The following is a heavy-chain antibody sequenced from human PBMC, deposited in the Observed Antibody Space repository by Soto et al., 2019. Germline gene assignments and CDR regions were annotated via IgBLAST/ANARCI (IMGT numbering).Heavy chain of an antibody. CDR1: GGSVNSGSYY. CDR2: IYYSGST. J-gene: IGHJ5*02. CDR3: ARMNWPPGP. Sequence: PSETLSLTCTVSGGSVNSGSYYWSWIRQPPGRRLEWIGYIYYSGSTNYNPSLKSRVTISVDTSKNQFSLKLSSVTAADTAVYNCARMNWPPGPWGQGTLVTVSS. V-gene: IGHV4-61*01.